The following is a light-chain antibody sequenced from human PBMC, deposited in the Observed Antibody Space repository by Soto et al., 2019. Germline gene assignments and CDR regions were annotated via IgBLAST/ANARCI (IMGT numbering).Light chain of an antibody. Sequence: LTQPASVYGCRGRSITISCTGTSSDVGSYNLVSWYQQHPGKAPKLMIYEVSKRPSGVSNRFSGSKSGNTASLTISGLQAEDEADYYCCSYAGSSTFDFGTGTRSPS. CDR3: CSYAGSSTFD. J-gene: IGLJ1*01. CDR2: EVS. V-gene: IGLV2-23*02. CDR1: SSDVGSYNL.